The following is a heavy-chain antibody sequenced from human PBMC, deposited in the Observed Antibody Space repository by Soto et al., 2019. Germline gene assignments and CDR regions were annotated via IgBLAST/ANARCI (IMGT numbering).Heavy chain of an antibody. CDR3: ARVDGTY. D-gene: IGHD1-26*01. CDR1: GYTFSSYA. CDR2: INAGNGNT. V-gene: IGHV1-3*05. J-gene: IGHJ4*02. Sequence: QVQLVQSGAEEKKPGASVKVSCKASGYTFSSYAIHWVRQAPGQGLEWMGWINAGNGNTKYSQKFQGRDTITRDTSASTAYMELNSLRSEDTAVYYCARVDGTYWGQGTLVTVSS.